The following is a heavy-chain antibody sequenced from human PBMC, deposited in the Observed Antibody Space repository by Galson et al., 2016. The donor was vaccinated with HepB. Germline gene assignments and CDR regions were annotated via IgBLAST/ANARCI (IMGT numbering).Heavy chain of an antibody. Sequence: VKVSCKASGGTFTTLAFSWVRQAPGQWLEWVGSFIPIFGTALYAQTLRGRVTITADGSTSTGYMELSSLTSEDTAVYFCARDRVGILRAAPLYSYYGMDVWGQGATVTVSS. CDR1: GGTFTTLA. CDR3: ARDRVGILRAAPLYSYYGMDV. J-gene: IGHJ6*02. D-gene: IGHD2-21*01. CDR2: FIPIFGTA. V-gene: IGHV1-69*13.